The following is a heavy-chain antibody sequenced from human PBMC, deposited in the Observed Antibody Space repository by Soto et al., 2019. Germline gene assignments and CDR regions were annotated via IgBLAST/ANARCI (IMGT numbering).Heavy chain of an antibody. CDR3: AIHVPYYDILTVYEDIWYFAL. CDR1: RRAGNRCY. Sequence: SSETPSLPCTDDRRAGNRCYSSWTPQPPGKRLEWIEYIYYSGSTNYNPSLKSRVTISVDTSKNQFSLKLSSVTAADTAVYYCAIHVPYYDILTVYEDIWYFALWGRGTLVT. V-gene: IGHV4-59*08. D-gene: IGHD3-9*01. CDR2: IYYSGST. J-gene: IGHJ2*01.